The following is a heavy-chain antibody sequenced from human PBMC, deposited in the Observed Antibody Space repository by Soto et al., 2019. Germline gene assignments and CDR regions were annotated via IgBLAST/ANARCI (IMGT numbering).Heavy chain of an antibody. J-gene: IGHJ6*02. Sequence: GGSLRLSCAASGFTFSSYAMHWVRQAPGKGLEWVAVISYDGSNKYYADSVEGRFTISRDNSKNTLYLQMNSLRAEDTAVYYCARDTGLRKNDFWSGYSKNYYYYGMDVWGQGTTVTVSS. D-gene: IGHD3-3*01. CDR2: ISYDGSNK. CDR3: ARDTGLRKNDFWSGYSKNYYYYGMDV. CDR1: GFTFSSYA. V-gene: IGHV3-30-3*01.